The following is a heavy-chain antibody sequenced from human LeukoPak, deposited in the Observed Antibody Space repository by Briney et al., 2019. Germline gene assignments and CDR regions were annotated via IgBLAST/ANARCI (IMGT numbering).Heavy chain of an antibody. J-gene: IGHJ6*03. CDR1: GYTFTSYG. V-gene: IGHV1-18*01. Sequence: ASVKVSCKASGYTFTSYGISWVRQAPGQGLEWMGWISAYNGNTNYAQKLQGRVTMTTDTSTSTAYMELRSLRSDDTAVYYCARGVTYDFWSGADYYYYMDVWGKGTTVTVSS. CDR3: ARGVTYDFWSGADYYYYMDV. D-gene: IGHD3-3*01. CDR2: ISAYNGNT.